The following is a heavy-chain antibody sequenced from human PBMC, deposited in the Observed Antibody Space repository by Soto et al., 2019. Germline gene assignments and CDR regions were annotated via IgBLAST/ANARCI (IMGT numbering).Heavy chain of an antibody. CDR3: AKQDYDSTQPHPWFMDV. V-gene: IGHV3-23*01. D-gene: IGHD3-22*01. J-gene: IGHJ6*02. CDR1: GFTFSSYG. CDR2: ISGSGGST. Sequence: PGGSLRLCCAASGFTFSSYGMSWVRQAPGKGLEWVSAISGSGGSTYYADSVKGRFTISRDNSKNTLYLQMNSLRAEDTAVYYCAKQDYDSTQPHPWFMDVWGQRTTVTVSS.